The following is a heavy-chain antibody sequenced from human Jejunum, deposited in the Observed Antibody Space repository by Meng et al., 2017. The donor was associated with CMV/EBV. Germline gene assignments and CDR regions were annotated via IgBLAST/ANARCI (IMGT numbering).Heavy chain of an antibody. Sequence: GGSFSGYYWSWLRQAPGKGLGWIGVITHAGVTNYNPSLKSRLTMSVDTSDNQFSLRLTSVTAADTAVYYSATGGVDPSHCCMDVWGQGTTVTVSS. CDR3: ATGGVDPSHCCMDV. CDR2: ITHAGVT. J-gene: IGHJ6*02. D-gene: IGHD5-12*01. CDR1: GGSFSGYY. V-gene: IGHV4-34*01.